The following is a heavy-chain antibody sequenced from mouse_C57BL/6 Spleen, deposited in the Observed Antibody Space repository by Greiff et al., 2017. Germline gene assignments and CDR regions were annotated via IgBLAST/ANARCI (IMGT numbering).Heavy chain of an antibody. J-gene: IGHJ4*01. CDR2: ISSGSSTI. V-gene: IGHV5-17*01. CDR1: GFTFSDYG. CDR3: ARADPYYYAMDY. Sequence: EVQLQESGGGLVKPGGSLKLSCAASGFTFSDYGMHWVRQAPEKGLEWVAYISSGSSTIYYADTVKGRFTISRANAKNTLILQMNRLRSVDTAMYYCARADPYYYAMDYWGQGTSVTVS.